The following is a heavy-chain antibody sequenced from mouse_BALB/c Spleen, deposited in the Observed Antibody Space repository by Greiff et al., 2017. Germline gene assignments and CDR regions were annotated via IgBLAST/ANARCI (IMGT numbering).Heavy chain of an antibody. CDR1: GYSITSDYA. CDR2: ISYSGST. J-gene: IGHJ2*01. Sequence: EVQLKESGPGLVKPSQSLSLTCTVTGYSITSDYAWNWIRQFPGNKLEWMGYISYSGSTSYNPSLKSRISITRDTSKNQFFLQLNSVTTEDTATYYCAREGVITTVPVFDYWGQGTTLTVSS. CDR3: AREGVITTVPVFDY. D-gene: IGHD1-1*01. V-gene: IGHV3-2*02.